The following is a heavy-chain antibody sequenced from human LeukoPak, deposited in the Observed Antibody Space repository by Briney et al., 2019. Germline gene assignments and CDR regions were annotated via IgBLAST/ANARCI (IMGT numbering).Heavy chain of an antibody. J-gene: IGHJ4*02. CDR3: ATRGYSGYSPFDY. CDR1: GYTLTSYD. CDR2: MNPNSGNT. V-gene: IGHV1-8*01. Sequence: ASVKVSCKASGYTLTSYDINWVRQATGQGLEWMGWMNPNSGNTGYAQKFQGRVTMTRNTSISTAYMELSSLRSEDTAVYYCATRGYSGYSPFDYWGQGTLVTASS. D-gene: IGHD5-12*01.